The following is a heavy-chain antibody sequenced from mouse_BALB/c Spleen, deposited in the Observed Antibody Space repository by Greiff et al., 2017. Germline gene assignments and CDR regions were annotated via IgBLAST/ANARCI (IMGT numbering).Heavy chain of an antibody. CDR3: ARRNYRYGAMDY. CDR1: GYTFSSYW. J-gene: IGHJ4*01. Sequence: QVQLQQSGAELMKPGASVKISCKATGYTFSSYWIEWVKQRPGHGLEWIGEILPGSGSTNYNEKFKGKATFTADTSSNTAYMQLSSLTSEDSAVYYCARRNYRYGAMDYWGQGTSVTVSS. D-gene: IGHD2-14*01. CDR2: ILPGSGST. V-gene: IGHV1-9*01.